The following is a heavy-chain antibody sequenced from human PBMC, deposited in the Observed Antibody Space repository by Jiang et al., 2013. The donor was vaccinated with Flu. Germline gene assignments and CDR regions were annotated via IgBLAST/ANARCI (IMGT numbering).Heavy chain of an antibody. D-gene: IGHD3-22*01. CDR1: GGSVSSGSYY. CDR3: ARGWYDSRDYYHIDY. J-gene: IGHJ4*02. CDR2: LYYSENT. V-gene: IGHV4-61*01. Sequence: PGLVKPSETLSLTCTVSGGSVSSGSYYWNWIRQPPGKGLEWIGYLYYSENTEYNPSLKSRVTISVDTSKNQFSLKLGSVTAADTAVYYCARGWYDSRDYYHIDYWGQGTLVTVSS.